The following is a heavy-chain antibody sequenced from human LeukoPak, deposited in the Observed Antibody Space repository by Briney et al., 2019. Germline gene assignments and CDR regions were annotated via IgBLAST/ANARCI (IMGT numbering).Heavy chain of an antibody. CDR1: GYTLTELS. CDR2: FDPEDGET. D-gene: IGHD4-17*01. V-gene: IGHV1-24*01. J-gene: IGHJ4*02. CDR3: ARDPRDGDYVSFDY. Sequence: ASVKVSCKVSGYTLTELSMHWVRQAPGKGLEWMGGFDPEDGETIYAQKFQGRVTMTEDTSTDTAYMELSSLRSEDTAVYYCARDPRDGDYVSFDYWGQGTLVTVSS.